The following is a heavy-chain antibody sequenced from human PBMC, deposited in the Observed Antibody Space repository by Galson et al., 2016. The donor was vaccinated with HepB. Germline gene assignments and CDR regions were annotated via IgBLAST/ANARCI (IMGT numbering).Heavy chain of an antibody. CDR3: VRENMRDYIMTFDL. D-gene: IGHD4-11*01. Sequence: SCKASGYTFTSYGISWVRQAPGQGLEWMGWISTYDGDTNYAQNLQGRVTMTTDTSTTTAYMELSSLTSDDTALYYCVRENMRDYIMTFDLWGQGTMVTVSS. CDR2: ISTYDGDT. CDR1: GYTFTSYG. V-gene: IGHV1-18*01. J-gene: IGHJ3*01.